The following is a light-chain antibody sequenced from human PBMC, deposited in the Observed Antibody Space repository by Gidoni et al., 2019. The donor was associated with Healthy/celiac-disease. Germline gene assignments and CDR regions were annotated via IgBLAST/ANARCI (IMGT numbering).Light chain of an antibody. CDR1: QSISSY. J-gene: IGKJ2*04. CDR3: QQSYSTPGS. Sequence: IQMTQSPSSLSASVGDRVTITCRASQSISSYFTWYQQKPGKAPKLLIYAASSLQSGVPARFSGSGSGTDFTLTISSLQSEDFATYYCQQSYSTPGSVGQGTKLEIK. CDR2: AAS. V-gene: IGKV1-39*01.